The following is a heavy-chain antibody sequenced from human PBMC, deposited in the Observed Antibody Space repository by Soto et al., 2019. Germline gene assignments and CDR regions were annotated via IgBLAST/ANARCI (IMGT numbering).Heavy chain of an antibody. V-gene: IGHV3-23*01. CDR3: AKVNDYYDSSGYYYSDY. J-gene: IGHJ4*02. CDR2: ISGSGGST. D-gene: IGHD3-22*01. CDR1: GFTFSSYA. Sequence: GGSLRLSCAASGFTFSSYAMSWVRQAPGKGLEWVSAISGSGGSTYYADSVKGRFTISRDNSKNTLYLQMNSLRAEDTAVYYCAKVNDYYDSSGYYYSDYWGQGTLVTVSS.